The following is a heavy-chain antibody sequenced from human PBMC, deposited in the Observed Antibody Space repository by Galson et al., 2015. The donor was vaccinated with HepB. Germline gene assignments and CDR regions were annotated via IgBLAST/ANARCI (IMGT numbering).Heavy chain of an antibody. J-gene: IGHJ6*02. CDR3: ARGRCSGGSCYSRYYYYGMDV. CDR1: GGSFSGYY. V-gene: IGHV4-34*01. CDR2: INHSGST. Sequence: SETLSLTCAVYGGSFSGYYWSWIRQPPGKGLEWIGEINHSGSTNYNPSLKSRVTISVDTSKNQFSLKLSSVTAADTAVYYCARGRCSGGSCYSRYYYYGMDVWGQGTTVTVSS. D-gene: IGHD2-15*01.